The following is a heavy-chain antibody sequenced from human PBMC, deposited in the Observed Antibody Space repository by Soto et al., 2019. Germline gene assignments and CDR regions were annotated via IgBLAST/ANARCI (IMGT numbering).Heavy chain of an antibody. CDR1: GYPVTAYY. V-gene: IGHV1-2*02. J-gene: IGHJ3*02. D-gene: IGHD3-3*01. CDR2: INPATGAA. Sequence: QLHLVQSGAVVKKPGASVTVSCSASGYPVTAYYMHWVRQAPGRGLEWMGGINPATGAAKYTQTFQGRVTMTRDTSTSKVFRELGGLTSEDTAVFYCARGGGVGVAGSAAFDMWGQGTLVTVSS. CDR3: ARGGGVGVAGSAAFDM.